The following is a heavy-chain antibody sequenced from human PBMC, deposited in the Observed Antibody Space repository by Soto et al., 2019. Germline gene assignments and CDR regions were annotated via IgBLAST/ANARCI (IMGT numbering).Heavy chain of an antibody. D-gene: IGHD2-15*01. CDR1: GYTFTSYA. J-gene: IGHJ6*03. V-gene: IGHV1-3*01. Sequence: ASVKVSCKASGYTFTSYAMHWVRQAPGQRLEWMGWINAGNGNTKYSQKFQGRVTITRDTSASTAYMELSSLRSEDTAVYYCARTPLGYCSGGSCYSYYYYMDVWGKGTTVTVSS. CDR3: ARTPLGYCSGGSCYSYYYYMDV. CDR2: INAGNGNT.